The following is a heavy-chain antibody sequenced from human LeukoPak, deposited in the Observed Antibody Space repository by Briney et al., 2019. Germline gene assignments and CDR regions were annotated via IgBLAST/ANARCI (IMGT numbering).Heavy chain of an antibody. CDR3: AVMVRGVYFDY. V-gene: IGHV5-51*01. J-gene: IGHJ4*02. CDR1: GYTFTTSW. CDR2: IYPGDSDT. Sequence: GESLKISCKGSGYTFTTSWIGWVRQMPGKGLEWMGIIYPGDSDTRYSPSFQGHVTISADKSISTAYLQWSSLKASDTAMYYCAVMVRGVYFDYWGQGTLVTVPS. D-gene: IGHD3-10*01.